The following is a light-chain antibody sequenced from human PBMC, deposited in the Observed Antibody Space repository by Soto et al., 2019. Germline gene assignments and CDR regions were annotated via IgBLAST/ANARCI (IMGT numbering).Light chain of an antibody. J-gene: IGLJ1*01. Sequence: QSVLTQPASVSGSPGQSITLSCTGTSSDVGGYNYVSWYQQHPGHAPKLMIYDVSNRPSGVSNRFSVSKSGNTASLTISGLQAEDEADYYCSSYTSSSSYVFGTGTKVTVL. V-gene: IGLV2-14*03. CDR2: DVS. CDR3: SSYTSSSSYV. CDR1: SSDVGGYNY.